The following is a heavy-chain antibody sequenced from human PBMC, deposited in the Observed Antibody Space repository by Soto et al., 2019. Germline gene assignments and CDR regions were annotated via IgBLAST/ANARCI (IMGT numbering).Heavy chain of an antibody. J-gene: IGHJ3*02. D-gene: IGHD1-20*01. CDR1: RFSFSTYG. CDR2: IWYDGSNK. V-gene: IGHV3-33*01. Sequence: QVQLVESGGGVVQPGRSLRLSCAASRFSFSTYGMHWVRQAPGKGLEWVAGIWYDGSNKYYEDSVKGRFTISRDNSKNMLYLQMNNLRAEDTAVYYCARGDDNWNDDAFDIWGLGTMVTVSS. CDR3: ARGDDNWNDDAFDI.